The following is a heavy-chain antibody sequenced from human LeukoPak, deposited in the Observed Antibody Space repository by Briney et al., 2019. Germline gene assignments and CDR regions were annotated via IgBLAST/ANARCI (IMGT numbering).Heavy chain of an antibody. CDR2: INHSGST. CDR1: GGSVSTAKYY. Sequence: SETLSLTCSVSGGSVSTAKYYWGWIRQPPGKGLEWIGEINHSGSTNYNPSLKSRVTISVDTSKKRFSLKLSSVTAADTAVYYCVTYYFDSSGPKKNYWGQGTLVTVSS. D-gene: IGHD3-22*01. V-gene: IGHV4-39*07. CDR3: VTYYFDSSGPKKNY. J-gene: IGHJ4*02.